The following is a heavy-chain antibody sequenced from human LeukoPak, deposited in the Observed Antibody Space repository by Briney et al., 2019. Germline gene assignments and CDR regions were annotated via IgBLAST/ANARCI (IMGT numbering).Heavy chain of an antibody. CDR3: ARKIFGSGSYPDF. Sequence: PGGSLRLSCAASGFAFNTYAMHWVRQAPGQGLEWVALIWHGGSHKFYSNSVRGQFTISRDNSKNTVSLQMNNLRPEDTAVYYYARKIFGSGSYPDFWGQETLVTVSS. CDR1: GFAFNTYA. J-gene: IGHJ4*02. CDR2: IWHGGSHK. D-gene: IGHD3-10*01. V-gene: IGHV3-33*01.